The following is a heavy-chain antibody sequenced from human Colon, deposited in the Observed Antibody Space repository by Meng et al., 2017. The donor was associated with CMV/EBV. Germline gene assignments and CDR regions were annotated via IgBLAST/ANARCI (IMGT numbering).Heavy chain of an antibody. CDR3: AALADRGSALDH. J-gene: IGHJ4*02. CDR2: INPNSGGS. V-gene: IGHV1-2*02. D-gene: IGHD1-26*01. Sequence: ASVKVSCKASGYTFTGYYMHWVRQAPGQGLEWMGWINPNSGGSNYALKFQGRVTMTRDTSISTAYMELSSLRSDDTAVYYCAALADRGSALDHWGQGTLVTVSS. CDR1: GYTFTGYY.